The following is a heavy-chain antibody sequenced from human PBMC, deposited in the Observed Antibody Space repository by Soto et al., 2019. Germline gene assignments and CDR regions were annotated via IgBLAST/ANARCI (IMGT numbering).Heavy chain of an antibody. CDR1: GFTFDDYA. Sequence: GGSLRLSCAASGFTFDDYAMHWVRQAPGKGLEWVSGISWNSGSIGYADSVKGRFTISRDNAKNSLYLQMNSLRAEDTALYYCAKDRGAAYPTSFDYWGQGTLVTVSS. D-gene: IGHD6-13*01. V-gene: IGHV3-9*01. CDR2: ISWNSGSI. J-gene: IGHJ4*02. CDR3: AKDRGAAYPTSFDY.